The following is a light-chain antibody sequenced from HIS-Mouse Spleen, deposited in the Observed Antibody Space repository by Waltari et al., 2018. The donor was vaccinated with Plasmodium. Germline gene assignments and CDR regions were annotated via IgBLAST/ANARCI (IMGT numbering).Light chain of an antibody. CDR2: EDS. J-gene: IGLJ3*02. V-gene: IGLV3-10*01. CDR1: ALPKNY. CDR3: YSTDSSGNHRV. Sequence: SYELTQPPSVSVSPGQTARITCSGDALPKNYADWYQQKSGQAPVLVIYEDSKRPSGTPERFSGSSSGTMATLTISGAQVEDEADYYCYSTDSSGNHRVFGGGTKLTVL.